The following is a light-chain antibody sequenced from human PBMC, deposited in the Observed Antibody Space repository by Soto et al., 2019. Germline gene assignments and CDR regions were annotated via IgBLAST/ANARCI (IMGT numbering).Light chain of an antibody. J-gene: IGKJ1*01. Sequence: DIVMTQSPDSLTVSLGERATINCKSSQSLLYSFNNKNYLAWYQQKPGQPPKLLIHWASNREFGVPDRISGSGSGTDFTLTISSLQTEDVAVYYCQQYHETPWTFGQGTKVELK. CDR3: QQYHETPWT. CDR1: QSLLYSFNNKNY. CDR2: WAS. V-gene: IGKV4-1*01.